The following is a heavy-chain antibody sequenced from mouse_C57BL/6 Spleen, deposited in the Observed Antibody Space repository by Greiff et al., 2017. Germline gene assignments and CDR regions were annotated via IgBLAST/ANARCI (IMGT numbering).Heavy chain of an antibody. CDR3: ARGRGGWYFDV. V-gene: IGHV1-53*01. Sequence: QVQLQQPGTELVKPGASVKLSYKASGYTFTSYWMHWLKQRPGQGLEWIGNINPSNGGTNYNEKFKSKATLTVDKSSSTAYMQLSSLTSEDSAVYYCARGRGGWYFDVWGTGTTVTVSS. CDR2: INPSNGGT. CDR1: GYTFTSYW. J-gene: IGHJ1*03.